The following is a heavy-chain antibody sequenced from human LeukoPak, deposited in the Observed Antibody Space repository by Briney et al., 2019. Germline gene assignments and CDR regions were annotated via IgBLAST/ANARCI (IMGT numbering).Heavy chain of an antibody. D-gene: IGHD6-19*01. Sequence: ASVKVSCKASGYTFIRYGFSWVRQAPGQGLEWMGWINPTSGDTHYAQKFQGRVTMTGDTSISTAYMELSRLRSDNTAVYYCARSPVVAVAGTADYWGQGTLVTVSS. CDR3: ARSPVVAVAGTADY. V-gene: IGHV1-2*02. CDR1: GYTFIRYG. CDR2: INPTSGDT. J-gene: IGHJ4*02.